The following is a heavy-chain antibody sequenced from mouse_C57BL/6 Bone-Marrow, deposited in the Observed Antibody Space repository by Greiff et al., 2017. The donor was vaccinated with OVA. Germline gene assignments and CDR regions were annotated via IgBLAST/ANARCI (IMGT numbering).Heavy chain of an antibody. Sequence: VMLVESGAELVRPGTSVKVSCKASGYAFTNYLIEWVKQRPGQGLEWIGVINPGSGGTNYNEKFKGKATLTADKSSSTAYMQLISLTSEDSAVYFCAKGLSDYWGQGTTLTVSS. V-gene: IGHV1-54*01. J-gene: IGHJ2*01. D-gene: IGHD1-1*02. CDR2: INPGSGGT. CDR3: AKGLSDY. CDR1: GYAFTNYL.